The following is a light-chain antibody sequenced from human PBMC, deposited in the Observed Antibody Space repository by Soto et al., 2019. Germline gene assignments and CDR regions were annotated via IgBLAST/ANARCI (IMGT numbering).Light chain of an antibody. Sequence: DIVMTQSPHSLAVSLCERATIHCKSSQSVLSSSDNRNYLAWYQQKPGQPPKLLIYWASTRESGVPERFSGSGSGTDFTLTISRLEPEDFELYYCQQYGSSPETFGQGTKVDIK. CDR2: WAS. CDR3: QQYGSSPET. V-gene: IGKV4-1*01. J-gene: IGKJ1*01. CDR1: QSVLSSSDNRNY.